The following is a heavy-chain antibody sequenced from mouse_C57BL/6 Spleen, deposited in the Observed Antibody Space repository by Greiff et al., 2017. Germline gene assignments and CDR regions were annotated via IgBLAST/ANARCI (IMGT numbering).Heavy chain of an antibody. CDR2: IYPRSGNT. V-gene: IGHV1-81*01. D-gene: IGHD2-3*01. CDR1: GYTFTSYG. Sequence: VQLQQSGAELARPGASVTLSCKASGYTFTSYGISWVKQRTGQGLEWIGEIYPRSGNTYYNEKFKGKATLTADKSSSTAYMELRSLTSEDSAVYFCARRGDGYFYAMDYWGQGTSVTVSS. CDR3: ARRGDGYFYAMDY. J-gene: IGHJ4*01.